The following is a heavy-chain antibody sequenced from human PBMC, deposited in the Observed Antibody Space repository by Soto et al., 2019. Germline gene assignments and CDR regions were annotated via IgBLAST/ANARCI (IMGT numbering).Heavy chain of an antibody. CDR1: GFTFDDYA. D-gene: IGHD6-6*01. CDR3: AKDMVPYSSSSFDY. CDR2: ISWNSGSI. Sequence: EVQLVESGGGLVQPGRSLRLSCAASGFTFDDYAMHWVRQAPGKGLEWVSGISWNSGSIGYADSVKGRFTISRDNAKNSLYLQMNSLRAEDTALYYCAKDMVPYSSSSFDYWGQGTLVTVSS. V-gene: IGHV3-9*01. J-gene: IGHJ4*02.